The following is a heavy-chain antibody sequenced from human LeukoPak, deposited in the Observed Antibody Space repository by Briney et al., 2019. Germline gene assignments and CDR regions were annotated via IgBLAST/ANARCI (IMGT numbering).Heavy chain of an antibody. CDR2: IYYSGST. V-gene: IGHV4-59*01. CDR3: ARVLRGMIRSQLTFDP. D-gene: IGHD3-10*01. J-gene: IGHJ5*02. Sequence: PGGSLRLSCAASGFTFSSYWMSWVRQAPGKGLEWIGYIYYSGSTNYNPSLKSRVTISVDTSKNQFSLKLSSVTAADTAVYYCARVLRGMIRSQLTFDPWGQGTLVTVSS. CDR1: GFTFSSYW.